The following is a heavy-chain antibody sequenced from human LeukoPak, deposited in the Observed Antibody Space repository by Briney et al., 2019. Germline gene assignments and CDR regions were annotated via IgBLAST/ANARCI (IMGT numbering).Heavy chain of an antibody. CDR2: IRHDGSNI. Sequence: GGSLRLSCAASGFTFSNYAMHWVRQAPGKGLEWVAIIRHDGSNIYYADSVNGRFTISRDNSKNTLYLQMNSLIVEDTAVYYCARSSNTRTTVVRFDYWGQGTLVTVSS. CDR1: GFTFSNYA. CDR3: ARSSNTRTTVVRFDY. J-gene: IGHJ4*02. V-gene: IGHV3-30*02. D-gene: IGHD4-23*01.